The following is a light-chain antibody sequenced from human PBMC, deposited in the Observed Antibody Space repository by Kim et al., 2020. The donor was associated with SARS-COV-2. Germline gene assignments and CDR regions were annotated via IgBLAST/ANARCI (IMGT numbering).Light chain of an antibody. CDR1: QSVSSY. CDR2: DAS. Sequence: PGERATLSCRASQSVSSYLAWYQQKPGQAPRLLIYDASNRATGIPARFSGSGSGTDFTLTISSLEPEDFAVYYCQQRSNWPPITFGQGTRLEIK. V-gene: IGKV3-11*01. CDR3: QQRSNWPPIT. J-gene: IGKJ5*01.